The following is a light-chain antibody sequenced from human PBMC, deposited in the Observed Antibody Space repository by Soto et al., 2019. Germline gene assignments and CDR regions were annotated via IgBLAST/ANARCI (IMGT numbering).Light chain of an antibody. V-gene: IGKV1-5*01. CDR1: QSVSNR. CDR2: DAS. J-gene: IGKJ1*01. CDR3: QQYYDYPWT. Sequence: DIQMTQSPFTLSASVGDRVTITCRASQSVSNRLAWHQQKPGNAPKVLISDASSLKSGVPSRFSGSGSGTEFTLTISSLQPDDFATYYCQQYYDYPWTFAQGTKVDIK.